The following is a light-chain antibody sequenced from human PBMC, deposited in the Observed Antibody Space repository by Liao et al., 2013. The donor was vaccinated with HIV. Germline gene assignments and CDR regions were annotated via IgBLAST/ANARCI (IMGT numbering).Light chain of an antibody. Sequence: PERFSGSNSGNTATLTISGTQPMDEADYYCQAWDRNTAIFGGGTKLTVL. V-gene: IGLV3-1*01. CDR3: QAWDRNTAI. J-gene: IGLJ2*01.